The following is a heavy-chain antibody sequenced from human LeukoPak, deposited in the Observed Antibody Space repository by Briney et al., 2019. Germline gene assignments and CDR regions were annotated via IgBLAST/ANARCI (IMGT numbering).Heavy chain of an antibody. Sequence: GGSLRLSCAAAAFTFRTSATTWVRQAPGKGLEWVSSIDKDIGGTYYADSVKGRFTISRDSSENRLYLQMNFLRAEDTAIYYCAKGGISITGLDSWGQGTLVTVSS. J-gene: IGHJ4*02. CDR3: AKGGISITGLDS. CDR2: IDKDIGGT. CDR1: AFTFRTSA. V-gene: IGHV3-23*01. D-gene: IGHD1-20*01.